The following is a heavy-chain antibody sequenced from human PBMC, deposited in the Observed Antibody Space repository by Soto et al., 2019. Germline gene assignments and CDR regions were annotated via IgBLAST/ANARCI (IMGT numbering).Heavy chain of an antibody. D-gene: IGHD6-19*01. V-gene: IGHV1-69*01. Sequence: QVQLVQSGPEVTKPGSSVKVSCKASGGTFSSYAISWVRQAPGQGLEWMGGIIPIFGTANYAQKFQGRVTITADESTSTAYMELSSLRSEDTAVYYCARCEQWLAGSGNYYCGMDVWGQGTTVTVSS. CDR3: ARCEQWLAGSGNYYCGMDV. CDR2: IIPIFGTA. CDR1: GGTFSSYA. J-gene: IGHJ6*02.